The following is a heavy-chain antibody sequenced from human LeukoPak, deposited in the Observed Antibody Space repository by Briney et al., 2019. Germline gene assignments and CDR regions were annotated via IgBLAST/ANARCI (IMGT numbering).Heavy chain of an antibody. D-gene: IGHD6-19*01. J-gene: IGHJ4*02. V-gene: IGHV3-21*06. Sequence: GGSLRLSCAASGFIFSTYSMIWVRQAPGKGLEWVSSVSGTSEYIYYADSVRGRFTISRDNAKNTVYLQMNSLRAEDTAVYYCARWYSSGWYSDYWGQGTLVTVSS. CDR2: VSGTSEYI. CDR3: ARWYSSGWYSDY. CDR1: GFIFSTYS.